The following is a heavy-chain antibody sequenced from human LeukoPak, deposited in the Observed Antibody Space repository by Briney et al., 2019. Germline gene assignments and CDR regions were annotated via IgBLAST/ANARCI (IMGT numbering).Heavy chain of an antibody. D-gene: IGHD3-22*01. Sequence: SETLSLTCTVSGGSISSYFWSWIRQPARKGLEWIGRIYTIGSTNYSPSLQRRVTMSVDTTKTQFSLKLSSVTAEDTAVYYCARDLRSTSYYYDNSYGMDVWGQGTTVTVSS. J-gene: IGHJ6*02. V-gene: IGHV4-4*07. CDR3: ARDLRSTSYYYDNSYGMDV. CDR2: IYTIGST. CDR1: GGSISSYF.